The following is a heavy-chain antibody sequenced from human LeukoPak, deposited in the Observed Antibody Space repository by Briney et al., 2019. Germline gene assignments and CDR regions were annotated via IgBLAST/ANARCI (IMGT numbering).Heavy chain of an antibody. J-gene: IGHJ4*02. CDR3: ARELLAAAGTGAFDY. CDR2: IYYSGST. Sequence: SETLSLTCTVSGGSISSGGYYWSWIRQHPGKGLEWIGYIYYSGSTYYTPSLKSRVTISVDTSKNQFSLKLSSVTAADTAVYYCARELLAAAGTGAFDYWGQGTLVTVSS. D-gene: IGHD6-13*01. V-gene: IGHV4-31*03. CDR1: GGSISSGGYY.